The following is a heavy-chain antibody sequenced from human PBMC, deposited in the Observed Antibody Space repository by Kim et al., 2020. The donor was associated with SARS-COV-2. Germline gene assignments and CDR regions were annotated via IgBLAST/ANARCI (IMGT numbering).Heavy chain of an antibody. CDR1: GFTFSNHA. Sequence: GGSLRLSCAASGFTFSNHAMHWVRQAPGKGLEWVAFISSDGDNKYYADSVRGRFTISRDNSKNTLSLQMNSLRTKDTALYYCARDRGTGGYSAWAGGSIKCHFDYWGQGTLVIVSS. V-gene: IGHV3-30*04. CDR2: ISSDGDNK. J-gene: IGHJ4*02. CDR3: ARDRGTGGYSAWAGGSIKCHFDY. D-gene: IGHD2-21*01.